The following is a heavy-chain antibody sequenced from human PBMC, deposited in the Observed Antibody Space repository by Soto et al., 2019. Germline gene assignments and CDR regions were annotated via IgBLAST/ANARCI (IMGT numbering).Heavy chain of an antibody. J-gene: IGHJ5*02. Sequence: NPSETLSLTCTVSGGSISSGGYYWSWIRHHPGKGLEWIGYIYYSGSTYYNPSLKSRVTISVDTSKNQFSLKLSSVTAADTAVYYCARASPTRPSIAAAVNWFDPWGQGTLVTVSS. D-gene: IGHD6-13*01. CDR1: GGSISSGGYY. CDR2: IYYSGST. CDR3: ARASPTRPSIAAAVNWFDP. V-gene: IGHV4-31*03.